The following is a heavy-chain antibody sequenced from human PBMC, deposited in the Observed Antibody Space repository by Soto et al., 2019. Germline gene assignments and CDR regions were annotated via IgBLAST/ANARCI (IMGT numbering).Heavy chain of an antibody. J-gene: IGHJ6*02. CDR2: IYPGDSDT. D-gene: IGHD2-2*01. V-gene: IGHV5-51*01. Sequence: GESLKISCKGSGYSFISYWTGWVRQMPGKGLEWMGIIYPGDSDTRYSPSFQGQVTISADKSISTAYLQWSSLKASDTAMYYCARHGCSSTSCYDYYYYYGMDVWGQGTTVTVSS. CDR1: GYSFISYW. CDR3: ARHGCSSTSCYDYYYYYGMDV.